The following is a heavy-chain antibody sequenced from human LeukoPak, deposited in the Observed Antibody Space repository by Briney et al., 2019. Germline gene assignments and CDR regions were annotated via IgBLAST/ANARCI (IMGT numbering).Heavy chain of an antibody. V-gene: IGHV1-2*04. CDR1: GYTFTGYY. J-gene: IGHJ5*02. Sequence: ASVKVSCKASGYTFTGYYMHWVRQAPGQGLEWMGWINPNSGGTNYAQKFQGWVTMTRDTSISTAYMELSRLRSDDTAVYYCARSGDYYDSSGCVNWFDPWGQGTLVTVSS. CDR2: INPNSGGT. D-gene: IGHD3-22*01. CDR3: ARSGDYYDSSGCVNWFDP.